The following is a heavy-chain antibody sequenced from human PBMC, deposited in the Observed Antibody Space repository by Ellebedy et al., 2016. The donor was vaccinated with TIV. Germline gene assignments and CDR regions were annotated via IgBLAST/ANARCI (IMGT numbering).Heavy chain of an antibody. Sequence: SVKVSXKASGGTFSSDAFSWVRQASGERLEWMGRIIPILGIPNYAQKFQGRVTISADKSTSTVSLELSSLRSDDTALYYCARVSRWEAFDIWGQGTMVTVSS. CDR3: ARVSRWEAFDI. J-gene: IGHJ3*02. CDR1: GGTFSSDA. D-gene: IGHD1-26*01. V-gene: IGHV1-69*04. CDR2: IIPILGIP.